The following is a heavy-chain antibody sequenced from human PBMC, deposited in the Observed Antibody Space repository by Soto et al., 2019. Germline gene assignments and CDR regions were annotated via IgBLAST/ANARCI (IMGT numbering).Heavy chain of an antibody. V-gene: IGHV3-7*04. CDR2: IKQDGSEI. Sequence: EVQLVESGGGLVQPGGSLRLSCVASGFTFSDYWMQWVRQVPGKGLEWMANIKQDGSEIHYVDSVKGRFTISRDNAKNSLHLQMNSLRAEDTGLYYCVRSSGWTGDYWGQGILVTVSS. CDR3: VRSSGWTGDY. J-gene: IGHJ4*02. CDR1: GFTFSDYW. D-gene: IGHD3-10*01.